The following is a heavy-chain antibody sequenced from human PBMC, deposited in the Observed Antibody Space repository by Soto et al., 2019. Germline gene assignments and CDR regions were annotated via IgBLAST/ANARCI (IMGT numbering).Heavy chain of an antibody. J-gene: IGHJ4*02. CDR2: IYSSGYT. D-gene: IGHD6-13*01. Sequence: GGSLRLCCAASGLTVSSNYMSWVRQAPGKGLEWVSMIYSSGYTDYADSVKGRFTISRDNSKNTLFLQMNSLRVEDTAVYYCARVQQQDFFDFWGQGSLVTVSS. CDR1: GLTVSSNY. CDR3: ARVQQQDFFDF. V-gene: IGHV3-53*01.